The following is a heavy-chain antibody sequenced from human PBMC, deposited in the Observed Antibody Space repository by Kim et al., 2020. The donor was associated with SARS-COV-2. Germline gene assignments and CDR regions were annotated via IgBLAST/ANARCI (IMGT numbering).Heavy chain of an antibody. V-gene: IGHV4-59*01. Sequence: STNYHPSLKSRDTISVDTSKNQFSLKLSSVTAADTAVYYCASTSSGWYHYWGQGTLVTVSS. J-gene: IGHJ4*02. CDR2: ST. D-gene: IGHD6-19*01. CDR3: ASTSSGWYHY.